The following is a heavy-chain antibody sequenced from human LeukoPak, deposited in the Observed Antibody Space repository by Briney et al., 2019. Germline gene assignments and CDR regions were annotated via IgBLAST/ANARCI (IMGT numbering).Heavy chain of an antibody. D-gene: IGHD3-10*01. Sequence: ASVKVSCKASGYTFTSYGISWVRQAPGQGVEWMGWISAYNGNTNYAQKLQGRVTMTTDTSTSTAYMELRSLRSDDTAVYYCASGGLYGSGSYYTRPDYYYYGMDVWGQGTTVTVSS. CDR1: GYTFTSYG. CDR2: ISAYNGNT. CDR3: ASGGLYGSGSYYTRPDYYYYGMDV. V-gene: IGHV1-18*04. J-gene: IGHJ6*02.